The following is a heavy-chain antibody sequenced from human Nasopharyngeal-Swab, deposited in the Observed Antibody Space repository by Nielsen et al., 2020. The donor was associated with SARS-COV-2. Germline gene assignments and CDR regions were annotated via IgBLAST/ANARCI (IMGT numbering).Heavy chain of an antibody. J-gene: IGHJ4*02. V-gene: IGHV3-21*01. D-gene: IGHD3-3*01. CDR1: GFTFRFYT. CDR3: ARDRSGFGFDF. Sequence: GESLKISCAASGFTFRFYTMHWVRQAPGKGLEWVSSVSTGGDYIHYADLVQGRFAISRDNAKDSLYLQMKSLRAEATALYYCARDRSGFGFDFWGQGALVTVSP. CDR2: VSTGGDYI.